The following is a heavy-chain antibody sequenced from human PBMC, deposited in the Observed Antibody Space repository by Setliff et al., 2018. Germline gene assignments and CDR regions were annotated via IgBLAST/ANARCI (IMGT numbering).Heavy chain of an antibody. CDR2: ITGSGAGT. J-gene: IGHJ6*03. Sequence: PGGSLRLSCVASGFTFSSYAMNWVRQAPGKGLEWVSGITGSGAGTYYADSVEGRFTISGDNSDNTLYLEMISPRAEDTAVYYCAKGGGGNYDSSAIGYYYYYYYMDVWGKGTTVTVS. CDR3: AKGGGGNYDSSAIGYYYYYYYMDV. CDR1: GFTFSSYA. D-gene: IGHD3-22*01. V-gene: IGHV3-23*01.